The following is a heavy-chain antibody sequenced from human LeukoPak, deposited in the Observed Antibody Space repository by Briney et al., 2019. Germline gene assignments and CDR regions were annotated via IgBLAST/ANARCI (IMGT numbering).Heavy chain of an antibody. Sequence: ASVKVSCKASGGTFSSYAISWVRQAPGQGPEWMGCISGYNGNTKYAQKVQGRVTMTTDTSTGTAYMELRSLRSDDTAVYYCARHTTRGGDYPNWFDPWGQGTLVTVSS. CDR3: ARHTTRGGDYPNWFDP. CDR2: ISGYNGNT. D-gene: IGHD4-17*01. CDR1: GGTFSSYA. J-gene: IGHJ5*02. V-gene: IGHV1-18*01.